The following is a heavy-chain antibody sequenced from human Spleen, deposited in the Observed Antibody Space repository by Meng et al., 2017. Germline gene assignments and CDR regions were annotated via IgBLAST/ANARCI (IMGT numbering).Heavy chain of an antibody. D-gene: IGHD4-11*01. CDR1: GGSISSSNW. Sequence: GPLRESGPGRVKPWGNLSLTCAVSGGSISSSNWWSWVRQPPGKGLEWIGEINHSGSTNYNPSLESRATISVDTSQNNLSLKLSSVTAADSAVYYCARGPTTMAHDFDYWGQGTLVTVSS. CDR2: INHSGST. J-gene: IGHJ4*02. CDR3: ARGPTTMAHDFDY. V-gene: IGHV4-4*02.